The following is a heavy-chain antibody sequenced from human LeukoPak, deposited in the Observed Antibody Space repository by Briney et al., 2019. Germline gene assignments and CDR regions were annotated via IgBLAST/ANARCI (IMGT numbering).Heavy chain of an antibody. J-gene: IGHJ4*02. V-gene: IGHV4-59*08. D-gene: IGHD6-19*01. CDR1: GGSMSPYH. Sequence: SETLSLTCTVSGGSMSPYHWGWLRQPPGKGLEWTGYIYYSGSTNYNPSLNSRVTISVDTSKNQFSLRLSSVTAADTAIYYCARAVSGRFDYWGQGTLVPVSS. CDR2: IYYSGST. CDR3: ARAVSGRFDY.